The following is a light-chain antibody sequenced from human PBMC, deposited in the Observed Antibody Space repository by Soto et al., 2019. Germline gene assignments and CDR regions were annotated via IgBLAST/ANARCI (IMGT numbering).Light chain of an antibody. CDR3: QRYNNWPLT. Sequence: EVVLTQSPGTLSLSPGERATLSCRASQSVAANYLAWYQQKRGQAPRLLIYDTSTRATGVPARFSGSRSGTEFTLTINSLQSEDFAVYYCQRYNNWPLTFGGGTKVESK. J-gene: IGKJ4*01. CDR1: QSVAANY. CDR2: DTS. V-gene: IGKV3-15*01.